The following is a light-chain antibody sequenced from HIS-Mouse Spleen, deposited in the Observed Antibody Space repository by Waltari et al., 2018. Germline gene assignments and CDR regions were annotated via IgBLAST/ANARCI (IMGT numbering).Light chain of an antibody. CDR1: NIGSKS. CDR3: QVWDSSSDHVV. Sequence: SYVLTQPPSVSVAPGKTARITCGGNNIGSKSVHWHQQKPGQAPVLVVYHVSDRPSGVPERSSGSNSANTAPLTISRVEAGDEADYYCQVWDSSSDHVVFGGGTKLTVL. CDR2: HVS. J-gene: IGLJ2*01. V-gene: IGLV3-21*03.